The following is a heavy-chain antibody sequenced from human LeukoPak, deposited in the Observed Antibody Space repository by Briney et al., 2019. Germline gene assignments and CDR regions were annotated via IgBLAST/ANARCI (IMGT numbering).Heavy chain of an antibody. J-gene: IGHJ3*02. V-gene: IGHV3-74*03. Sequence: AGGSLRLSCAASGFTFSSYWMHWVRQAPGKGLVWVSRISSDGSSTTYADSVKGRFAISRDNAKNTLFLQMNSLSPEDTAVYYCARDRSIEDAFDIWGQGTMVTVSS. D-gene: IGHD3-3*02. CDR3: ARDRSIEDAFDI. CDR2: ISSDGSST. CDR1: GFTFSSYW.